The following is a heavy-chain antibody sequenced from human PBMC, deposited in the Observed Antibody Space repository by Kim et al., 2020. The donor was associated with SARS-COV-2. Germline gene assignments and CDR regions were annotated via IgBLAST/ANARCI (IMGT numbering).Heavy chain of an antibody. CDR1: GFTFSSYA. CDR2: ISSNGGST. CDR3: VKGGIYDIAAAGNYYYYGMDF. D-gene: IGHD6-13*01. V-gene: IGHV3-64D*06. J-gene: IGHJ6*02. Sequence: GGSLRLSCSASGFTFSSYAMHWVRQAPGKGLEYVSAISSNGGSTYYADSVKGRFTISRDNSKNTLYLQMSSLRAEDTAVYYCVKGGIYDIAAAGNYYYYGMDFWGQGTTVTVSS.